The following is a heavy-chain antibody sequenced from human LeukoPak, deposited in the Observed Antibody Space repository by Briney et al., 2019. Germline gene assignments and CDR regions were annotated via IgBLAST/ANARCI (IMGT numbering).Heavy chain of an antibody. J-gene: IGHJ6*02. D-gene: IGHD4-11*01. CDR3: ARLTVPGNYYYYYYGMDV. CDR2: ISGSGGST. Sequence: GGSLRLSCAASGFTFSSYAMSWVRQAPGKGLEWVSAISGSGGSTYYADSVKGRFTISRDDSKNTLYLQMNSLRAEDTAVYYCARLTVPGNYYYYYYGMDVWGQGTTVTVSS. CDR1: GFTFSSYA. V-gene: IGHV3-23*01.